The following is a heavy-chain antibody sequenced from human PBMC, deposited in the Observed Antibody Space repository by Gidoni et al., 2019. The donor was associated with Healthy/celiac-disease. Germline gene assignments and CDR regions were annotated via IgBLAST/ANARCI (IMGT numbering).Heavy chain of an antibody. Sequence: QLQLQESGPGLVKPSETLSLTCTVSGASISSSSYYWGWIRQPPGKGLEWIGSIYYSGSTYYNPSLKSRVTISVDTSKNQFSLKLSSVTAADTAVYYCARQRITMPNIDYWGQGTLVTVSS. CDR2: IYYSGST. V-gene: IGHV4-39*01. CDR3: ARQRITMPNIDY. J-gene: IGHJ4*02. D-gene: IGHD3-10*01. CDR1: GASISSSSYY.